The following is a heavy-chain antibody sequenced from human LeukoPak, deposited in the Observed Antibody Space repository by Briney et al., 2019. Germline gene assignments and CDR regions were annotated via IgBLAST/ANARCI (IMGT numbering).Heavy chain of an antibody. Sequence: ASVKVSCKASGGTFSSYAISWVRQAPGQGLEWMGGIIPIFGTANYAQKFQGRVTITADESTSTAYMELGSLRSEDTAVYYCARENEVCSSTSCYSDWGQGTLVTVSS. J-gene: IGHJ4*02. D-gene: IGHD2-2*01. CDR1: GGTFSSYA. V-gene: IGHV1-69*13. CDR3: ARENEVCSSTSCYSD. CDR2: IIPIFGTA.